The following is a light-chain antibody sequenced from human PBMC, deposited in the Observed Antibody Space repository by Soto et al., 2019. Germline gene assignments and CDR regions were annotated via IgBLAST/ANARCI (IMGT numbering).Light chain of an antibody. CDR3: QQRSNWPPVFT. J-gene: IGKJ3*01. Sequence: EIVLTQSPATLSLSPGERATLSCRASQSVSSYLAWYQQKPGQAPRLLIYDASNRATGIPARFSGSGSGTDFTLTISSREPEHFAVYYCQQRSNWPPVFTFGPGTKVDIK. CDR1: QSVSSY. CDR2: DAS. V-gene: IGKV3-11*01.